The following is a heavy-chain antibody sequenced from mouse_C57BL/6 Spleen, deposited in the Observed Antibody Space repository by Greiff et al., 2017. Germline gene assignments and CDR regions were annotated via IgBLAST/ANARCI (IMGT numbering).Heavy chain of an antibody. CDR2: IDPSDSYT. Sequence: QVQLQQPGAELVRPGTSVKLSCKASGYTFTSYWMHWVKQRPGQGLEWIGVIDPSDSYTNYNQKFKGKATFTVDPSSSTAYMQLSSLTSEDSAVYYCARGYDYDYYAMDYWGQGTSVTVSS. CDR3: ARGYDYDYYAMDY. CDR1: GYTFTSYW. J-gene: IGHJ4*01. D-gene: IGHD2-4*01. V-gene: IGHV1-59*01.